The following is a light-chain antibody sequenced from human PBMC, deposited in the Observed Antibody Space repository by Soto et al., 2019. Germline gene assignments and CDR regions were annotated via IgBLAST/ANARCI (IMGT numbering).Light chain of an antibody. CDR1: SSDVGGYSY. CDR3: SSYTSGTTLFV. Sequence: QSALTQPASVSGSPGQSITISCTGTSSDVGGYSYVSWYQQHPGKAPKLMIYEVSNRPCGVSNRFSGSKSGNTASLTISGLQAEDEGDYYCSSYTSGTTLFVFGTGTKVTVL. V-gene: IGLV2-14*01. CDR2: EVS. J-gene: IGLJ1*01.